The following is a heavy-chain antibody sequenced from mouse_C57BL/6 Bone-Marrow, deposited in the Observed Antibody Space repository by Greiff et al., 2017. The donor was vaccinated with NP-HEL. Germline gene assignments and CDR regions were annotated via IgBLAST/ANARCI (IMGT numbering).Heavy chain of an antibody. V-gene: IGHV1-39*01. J-gene: IGHJ2*01. CDR1: GYSFTDYN. CDR2: INPNYGTT. D-gene: IGHD1-1*02. CDR3: ARGVDFDY. Sequence: VHVKQSGPELAKPGASVKISCKASGYSFTDYNMNWVKQSNGKSLEWIGVINPNYGTTSYNQKFKGTATLTVDQSSSTAYMQLNSLTSEDSAVYYGARGVDFDYWGQGTTLTVSS.